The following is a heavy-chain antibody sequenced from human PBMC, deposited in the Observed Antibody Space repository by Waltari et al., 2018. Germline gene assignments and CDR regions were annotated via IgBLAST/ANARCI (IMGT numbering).Heavy chain of an antibody. J-gene: IGHJ4*02. D-gene: IGHD5-18*01. Sequence: QVQLQQWGAGLLQPSETLSLTCAVYGGSFRGYYWSWIRQPPGKGREWMGKINHSGRTNYNPSLKSRVTISVDTSKNQFSLKLSSVTAADTAVYYCARGGSAMVYYWGQGTLVTVSS. V-gene: IGHV4-34*01. CDR1: GGSFRGYY. CDR2: INHSGRT. CDR3: ARGGSAMVYY.